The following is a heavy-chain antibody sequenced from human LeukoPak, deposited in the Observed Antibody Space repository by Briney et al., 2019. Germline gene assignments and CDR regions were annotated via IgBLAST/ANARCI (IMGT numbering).Heavy chain of an antibody. CDR3: AREDYNSGTGLGDAFDI. V-gene: IGHV1-46*01. J-gene: IGHJ3*02. CDR2: INPSGGST. Sequence: GASVKVSCKASGYTFTSYYMHWVRQAPGQGLEWMGIINPSGGSTSYAQKFQGRVTMTRDTSTSTVYMELSSLRSEDTAVHYCAREDYNSGTGLGDAFDIWGQGTMVTVSS. D-gene: IGHD1-26*01. CDR1: GYTFTSYY.